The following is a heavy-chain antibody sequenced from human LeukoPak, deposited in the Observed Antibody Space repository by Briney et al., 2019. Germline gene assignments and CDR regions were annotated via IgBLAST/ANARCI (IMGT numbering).Heavy chain of an antibody. CDR3: GNNDYVWGSYRTMWGAFDI. Sequence: PGGSLRLSCAASGFTFSSYAMSWVRQAPGKGLEWVSAISGSGGSTYYADSVKGRFTISRDNSKNTLYLQMNSLRAEDTAVYYCGNNDYVWGSYRTMWGAFDIWGQGTMVTVSS. CDR2: ISGSGGST. J-gene: IGHJ3*02. CDR1: GFTFSSYA. V-gene: IGHV3-23*01. D-gene: IGHD3-16*02.